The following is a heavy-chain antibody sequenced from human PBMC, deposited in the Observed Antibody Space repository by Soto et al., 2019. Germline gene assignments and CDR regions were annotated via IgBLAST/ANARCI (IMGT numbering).Heavy chain of an antibody. CDR2: MNPNSGNT. CDR1: GYTFTSYD. V-gene: IGHV1-8*01. D-gene: IGHD5-12*01. Sequence: ASGKVSCKASGYTFTSYDINWVRQATGQGLEWMGWMNPNSGNTGYAQKFQGRVTMTRNTSISTAYTELSSLRSEDTAVYYCARVGGYSGYDFNYWGQGTLVTVSS. CDR3: ARVGGYSGYDFNY. J-gene: IGHJ4*02.